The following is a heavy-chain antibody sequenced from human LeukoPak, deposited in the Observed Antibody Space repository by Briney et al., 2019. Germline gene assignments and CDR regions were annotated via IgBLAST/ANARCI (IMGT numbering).Heavy chain of an antibody. CDR1: GHTFTGYY. V-gene: IGHV1-2*02. CDR3: AILPRTVFGVVIGDDY. J-gene: IGHJ4*02. Sequence: ASVQVSCKASGHTFTGYYMQWVRQAPGQGPEWMGWINPHNGDTKYAQKFQGRVTMTRDTSISTAYMDLTRLRFDDTAVYYCAILPRTVFGVVIGDDYWGQGTLVTVSS. CDR2: INPHNGDT. D-gene: IGHD3-3*01.